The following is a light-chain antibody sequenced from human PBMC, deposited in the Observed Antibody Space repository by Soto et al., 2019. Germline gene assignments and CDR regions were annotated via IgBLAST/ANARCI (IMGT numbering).Light chain of an antibody. CDR3: AAWDGSLDGRFV. CDR2: LND. CDR1: SSNIGTNY. Sequence: QSVLTQPPSVSAAPGQRVTISCSVSSSNIGTNYVHWYQQLPGTAPKLLIYLNDQRPSGVPDRFSGSKSGTSASLAISGLRSEDEADYFCAAWDGSLDGRFVFGTGTKVTVL. J-gene: IGLJ1*01. V-gene: IGLV1-47*02.